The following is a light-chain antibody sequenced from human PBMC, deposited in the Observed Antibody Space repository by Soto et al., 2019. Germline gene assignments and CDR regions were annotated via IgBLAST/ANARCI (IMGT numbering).Light chain of an antibody. J-gene: IGLJ3*02. CDR3: CSYTNTYTRGGV. V-gene: IGLV2-14*01. CDR1: SSDIGAYDY. CDR2: DVN. Sequence: QSALTQPASVSGSPGQSITISCTGTSSDIGAYDYVSWYQQLPGKAPKLVIYDVNYRPSGVSTRFSGSKSGNTASLTVSGLQAEDEADYFCCSYTNTYTRGGVFGGGTKLTVL.